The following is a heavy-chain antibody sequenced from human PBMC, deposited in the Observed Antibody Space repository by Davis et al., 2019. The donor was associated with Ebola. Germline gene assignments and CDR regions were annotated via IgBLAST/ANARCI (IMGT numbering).Heavy chain of an antibody. Sequence: SVKVSCKASGNTISTYTIDWVRQAPGQGLEWMGGIIPLFGTTNYAQKFRGRVRITANKSTRIAYMELNSRTSEDTAVYYCARGPSVATAHYFDYWGQGTLVTVSS. CDR1: GNTISTYT. J-gene: IGHJ4*02. CDR2: IIPLFGTT. D-gene: IGHD2-21*02. V-gene: IGHV1-69*06. CDR3: ARGPSVATAHYFDY.